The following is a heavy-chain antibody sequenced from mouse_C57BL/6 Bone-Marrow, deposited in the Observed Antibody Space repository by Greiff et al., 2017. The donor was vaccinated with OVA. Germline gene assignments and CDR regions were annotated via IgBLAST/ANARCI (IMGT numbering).Heavy chain of an antibody. CDR1: GFTFSDYG. CDR3: ARPRYGNYLAWFAY. D-gene: IGHD2-1*01. J-gene: IGHJ3*01. V-gene: IGHV5-17*01. Sequence: EVQLVESGGGLVKPGGSLKLSCAASGFTFSDYGMHWVRQAPEKGLEWVAYISSGSSTIYYADTVKGRVTISRDNAKNTLFLQMTSLRSEDTAMYYCARPRYGNYLAWFAYWGQGTLVTVSA. CDR2: ISSGSSTI.